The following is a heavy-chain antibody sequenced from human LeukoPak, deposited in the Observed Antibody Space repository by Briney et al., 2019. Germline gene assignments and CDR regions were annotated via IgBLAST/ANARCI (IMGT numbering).Heavy chain of an antibody. D-gene: IGHD3-10*01. CDR3: AKTEGSGLVYYFMDV. CDR2: IGKNPDRK. CDR1: GFTFSSYG. V-gene: IGHV3-23*01. Sequence: GGSLRLSCAASGFTFSSYGIHWVRQAPGKGLEWVSTIGKNPDRKFYASSVKGRFTISRDNSKNTVYLQMNSLRAEDTAIYYCAKTEGSGLVYYFMDVWGKGTTVTISS. J-gene: IGHJ6*03.